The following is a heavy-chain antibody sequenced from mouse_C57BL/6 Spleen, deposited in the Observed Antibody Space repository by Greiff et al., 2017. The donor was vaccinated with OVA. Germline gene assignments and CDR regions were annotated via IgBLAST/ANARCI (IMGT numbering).Heavy chain of an antibody. V-gene: IGHV5-17*01. CDR2: ISSGSSTI. CDR1: GFTFSDYG. CDR3: AKKNYYGSSMDY. J-gene: IGHJ4*01. D-gene: IGHD1-1*01. Sequence: EVKLVESGGGLVKPGGSRKLSCAASGFTFSDYGMHWVRQAPEKGLEWVAYISSGSSTIYYADTVKGRFTISRDNAKNTLFLQMTSLRSEDTAMYYCAKKNYYGSSMDYWGQGTSVTVSS.